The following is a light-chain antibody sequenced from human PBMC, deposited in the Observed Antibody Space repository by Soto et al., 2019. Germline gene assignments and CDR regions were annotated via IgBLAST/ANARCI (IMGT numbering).Light chain of an antibody. V-gene: IGKV3-20*01. Sequence: EIVLTQSPGILSLSPGERATLSCRASQTVSGNYLAWYHQKPGQSTRLLIYGSSDRATGIPDRFIGSGSGTDFTLTINRVEPEDFAVYYCQQYGSSPPYTFGQGTTLEI. CDR3: QQYGSSPPYT. CDR1: QTVSGNY. CDR2: GSS. J-gene: IGKJ2*01.